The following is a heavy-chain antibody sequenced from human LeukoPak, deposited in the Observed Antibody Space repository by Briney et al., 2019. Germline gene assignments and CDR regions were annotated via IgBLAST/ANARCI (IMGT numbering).Heavy chain of an antibody. CDR1: GGSISSSSYY. V-gene: IGHV4-39*01. CDR3: ARIGISSSSLGFNY. Sequence: PSETLSLTCTVSGGSISSSSYYWGWIRQPPGKELEWIGSIYYSGSTYYNPSLKSRVTISVDTSKNQFSLKLSSVTAADTAVYYCARIGISSSSLGFNYWGQGTLVTVSS. J-gene: IGHJ4*02. CDR2: IYYSGST. D-gene: IGHD6-6*01.